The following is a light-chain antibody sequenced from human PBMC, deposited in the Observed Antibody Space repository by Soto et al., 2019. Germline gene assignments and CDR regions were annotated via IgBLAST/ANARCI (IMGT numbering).Light chain of an antibody. V-gene: IGKV1-13*02. CDR1: QGISSA. CDR2: DAS. J-gene: IGKJ5*01. Sequence: AIQLTQSPSSLSASVGDRVTITCRASQGISSALAWYQQEPGKAPKLLIYDASRLESGVPSRFSGSGSGTDFTLAVSSLQPEDFATYYCQQFNSYPPRFGQGTRLEIK. CDR3: QQFNSYPPR.